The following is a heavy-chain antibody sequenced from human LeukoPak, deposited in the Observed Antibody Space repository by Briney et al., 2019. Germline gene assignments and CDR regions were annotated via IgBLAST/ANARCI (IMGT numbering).Heavy chain of an antibody. D-gene: IGHD2-2*01. CDR3: ARDCSSTSGCWGP. CDR1: GFTFSDYN. Sequence: GGSLRLSCAASGFTFSDYNMNWVRQAPGKGLEWVSSISSGSTYTYYAHSMKGRFTVSRDNAQNSLYLQMNSLRAEDTALYYCARDCSSTSGCWGPWGQGTLVTVSS. J-gene: IGHJ5*02. CDR2: ISSGSTYT. V-gene: IGHV3-21*01.